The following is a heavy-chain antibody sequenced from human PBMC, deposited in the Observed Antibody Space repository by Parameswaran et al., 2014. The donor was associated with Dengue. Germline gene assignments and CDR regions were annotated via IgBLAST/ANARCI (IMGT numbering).Heavy chain of an antibody. D-gene: IGHD1-26*01. CDR2: IYYSGTT. CDR3: ARSGGIPH. V-gene: IGHV4-31*02. J-gene: IGHJ4*02. Sequence: PGKGLEWIGYIYYSGTTYYNPSLKSRVTISVDTSKNQFSLKLSSVTAADTAVYYCARSGGIPHWGQGTLVTVSS.